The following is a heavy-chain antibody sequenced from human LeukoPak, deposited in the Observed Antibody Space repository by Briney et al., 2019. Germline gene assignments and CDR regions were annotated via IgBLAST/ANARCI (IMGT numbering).Heavy chain of an antibody. V-gene: IGHV4-59*01. J-gene: IGHJ4*02. D-gene: IGHD1-26*01. CDR3: ARMYSGTSYYFDY. CDR2: FSYSGST. CDR1: GVSISTYY. Sequence: KPSETLSLTCSVSGVSISTYYWIWIRQPPAKGLEWMGFFSYSGSTKYNPSLKSRVTMSVDTSKNQFSLKLSSVTAADTAVYYCARMYSGTSYYFDYGGQGTLVTVSS.